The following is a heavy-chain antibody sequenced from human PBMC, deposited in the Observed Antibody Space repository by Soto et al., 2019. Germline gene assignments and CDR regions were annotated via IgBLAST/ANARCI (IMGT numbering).Heavy chain of an antibody. CDR2: FIPIFGTA. V-gene: IGHV1-69*12. Sequence: QVQLVQSGAEVKKPGSSVKVSCKASGGTFSSYAISWVRQAPGQGLEWRGGFIPIFGTANYAQKFQGRVTITADESTSPAYMGLSSQRSEDTAGYYCSRDSTVSSDCYLDYWGQGTLVTVSS. CDR3: SRDSTVSSDCYLDY. CDR1: GGTFSSYA. J-gene: IGHJ4*02. D-gene: IGHD2-21*02.